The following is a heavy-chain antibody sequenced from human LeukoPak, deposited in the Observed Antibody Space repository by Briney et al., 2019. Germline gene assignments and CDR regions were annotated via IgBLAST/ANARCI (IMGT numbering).Heavy chain of an antibody. CDR2: ISSSSSYI. D-gene: IGHD4-17*01. Sequence: GGSLRLSCAASGFTFSSYSMSWVRQAPGKGLEWVSSISSSSSYIYYADSVKGRFTISRDNAKNSLYLQMNSLRAEDTAVYYCARRRTTVTYFDYWGQGTLVTVSS. J-gene: IGHJ4*02. V-gene: IGHV3-21*01. CDR3: ARRRTTVTYFDY. CDR1: GFTFSSYS.